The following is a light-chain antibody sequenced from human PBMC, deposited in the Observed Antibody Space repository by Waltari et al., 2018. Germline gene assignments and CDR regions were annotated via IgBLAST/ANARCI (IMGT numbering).Light chain of an antibody. CDR1: TSDVGAYKY. J-gene: IGLJ1*01. CDR2: GVS. V-gene: IGLV2-14*03. Sequence: QSALTQPASVSGSPGQSITISCTGTTSDVGAYKYVSWYQHHPGKAPKLIIYGVSNRPSGVSNRVSGSKSGNTASLTISGLQADDEAEYYCSSYTTTNTAYVCGTGTKVTVL. CDR3: SSYTTTNTAYV.